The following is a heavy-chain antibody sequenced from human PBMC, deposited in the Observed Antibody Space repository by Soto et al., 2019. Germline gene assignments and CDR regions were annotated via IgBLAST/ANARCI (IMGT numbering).Heavy chain of an antibody. CDR1: GGSISSSNW. V-gene: IGHV4-4*02. CDR3: ARHVGCGGDCYPPGFDY. J-gene: IGHJ4*02. Sequence: SETLSLTCAVSGGSISSSNWWSWVRQPPGKGLEWIGEIYHSGSTNYNPSLKSRVTISVDTSKNQFSLKLSSVTAADTAVYYCARHVGCGGDCYPPGFDYWGQGTLVTVSS. D-gene: IGHD2-21*02. CDR2: IYHSGST.